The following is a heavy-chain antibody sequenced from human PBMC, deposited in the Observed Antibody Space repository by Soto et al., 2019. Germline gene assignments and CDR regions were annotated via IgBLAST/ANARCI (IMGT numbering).Heavy chain of an antibody. J-gene: IGHJ4*02. V-gene: IGHV4-34*01. CDR1: GGSFSGYY. CDR2: INHSGST. CDR3: ARALYYDSSGASDY. D-gene: IGHD3-22*01. Sequence: SETLSLSCAVYGGSFSGYYWSWIRQPPGKGLKWIGEINHSGSTNYNPSLKSRVTISVDTSKNQFSLKLSSVTAAVTSVYYCARALYYDSSGASDYWGQGTLVTVSS.